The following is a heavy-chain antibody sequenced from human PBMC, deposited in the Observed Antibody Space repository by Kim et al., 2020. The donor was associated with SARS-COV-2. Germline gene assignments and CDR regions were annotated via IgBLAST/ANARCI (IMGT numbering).Heavy chain of an antibody. Sequence: TKYADSVKGRFTISRDNTKNSLYLQMNGLRAEDTAVYYCVRENYGAFDIWGQGTMVTVSS. V-gene: IGHV3-11*06. CDR2: T. CDR3: VRENYGAFDI. J-gene: IGHJ3*02. D-gene: IGHD3-10*01.